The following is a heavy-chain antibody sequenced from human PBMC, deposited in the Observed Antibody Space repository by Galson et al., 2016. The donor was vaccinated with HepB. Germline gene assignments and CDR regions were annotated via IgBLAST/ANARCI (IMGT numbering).Heavy chain of an antibody. V-gene: IGHV4-59*09. CDR2: ISYSGTT. J-gene: IGHJ4*02. Sequence: LEWIGYISYSGTTNYNPSLQSRVSISIDTSQNQFSLKLSSVTAADSAVYYCTSGAKGVVGAADSWGRGTLVIVSS. D-gene: IGHD2-21*01. CDR3: TSGAKGVVGAADS.